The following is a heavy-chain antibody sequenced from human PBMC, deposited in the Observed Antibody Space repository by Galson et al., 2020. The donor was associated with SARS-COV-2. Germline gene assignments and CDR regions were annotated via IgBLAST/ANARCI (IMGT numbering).Heavy chain of an antibody. V-gene: IGHV3-21*01. J-gene: IGHJ4*02. CDR3: ARGNYNILTSYYGIDY. D-gene: IGHD3-9*01. Sequence: GESLKISCAASGFTFSSYSMNWVRQAPGKGLEWVSSITSSSTYIYYADSVKGRFTISRDNTKNSLYLQMNSLRAEDTAVYYCARGNYNILTSYYGIDYWGQGTLVTVSS. CDR2: ITSSSTYI. CDR1: GFTFSSYS.